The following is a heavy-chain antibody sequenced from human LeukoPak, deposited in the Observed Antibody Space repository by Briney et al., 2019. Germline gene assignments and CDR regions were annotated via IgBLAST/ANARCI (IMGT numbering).Heavy chain of an antibody. V-gene: IGHV3-48*01. CDR1: GFSFSSYS. Sequence: GGSLRLSCAASGFSFSSYSMNWVLQAPGKGLEWISYIRRDGSRIYYADSVEGRFTISRDNAKNSLYLQMDSLRVEDTAVYYCTRDPHALDFWGQGTLVTVSS. J-gene: IGHJ4*02. D-gene: IGHD2/OR15-2a*01. CDR2: IRRDGSRI. CDR3: TRDPHALDF.